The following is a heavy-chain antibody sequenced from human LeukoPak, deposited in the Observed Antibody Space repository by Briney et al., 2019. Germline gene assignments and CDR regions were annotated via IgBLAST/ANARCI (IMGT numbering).Heavy chain of an antibody. D-gene: IGHD2-15*01. CDR1: GFTFSNYA. CDR3: ARDPADIVVVVAATHGMDV. Sequence: GGSLRLSCAASGFTFSNYAMSWVRQAPGSGLEWVSTISGSGANTYYADSVKGRFTISRDNSKNTLYLQMNSLRAEDTAVYYCARDPADIVVVVAATHGMDVWGQGTTVTVSS. V-gene: IGHV3-23*01. CDR2: ISGSGANT. J-gene: IGHJ6*02.